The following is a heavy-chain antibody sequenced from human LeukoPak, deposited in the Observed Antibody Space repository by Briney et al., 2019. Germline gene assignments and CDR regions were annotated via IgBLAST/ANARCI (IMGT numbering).Heavy chain of an antibody. Sequence: ASVKVSCKASGYSFTSYGISWVRQAPGQGLEWMGWISAYNGATNHAHEFQGRVTMTTDTPTTTAYMELRSLRSDDTAAYYCARVSWVRGAPDYYFDYWGQGTLVTVSS. J-gene: IGHJ4*02. D-gene: IGHD3-10*01. CDR2: ISAYNGAT. CDR1: GYSFTSYG. V-gene: IGHV1-18*01. CDR3: ARVSWVRGAPDYYFDY.